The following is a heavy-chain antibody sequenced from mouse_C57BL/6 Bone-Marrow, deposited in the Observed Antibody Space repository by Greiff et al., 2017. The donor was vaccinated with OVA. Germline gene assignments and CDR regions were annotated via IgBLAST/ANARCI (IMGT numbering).Heavy chain of an antibody. Sequence: VQLQQSGPELVKPGASVKISCKASGYTFTDYYMNWVKQSHGKSLEWIGEINPNNGGTSYNQKFKGKATLTVDKSSSTAYMELRSLTSEDSAVYYCARNYGSSWGFAYWGQGTLVTVSA. J-gene: IGHJ3*01. CDR2: INPNNGGT. CDR1: GYTFTDYY. D-gene: IGHD1-1*01. CDR3: ARNYGSSWGFAY. V-gene: IGHV1-26*01.